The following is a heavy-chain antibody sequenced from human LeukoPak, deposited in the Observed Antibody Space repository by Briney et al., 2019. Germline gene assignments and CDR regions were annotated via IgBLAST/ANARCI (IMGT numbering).Heavy chain of an antibody. CDR2: IWYDGSNK. J-gene: IGHJ3*02. V-gene: IGHV3-33*06. CDR3: AKEEGDAFEI. CDR1: GFTFSSYG. Sequence: PGGSLRLACAASGFTFSSYGMHWVRQAPGKGLEWVAVIWYDGSNKYYADSVKGRFTISRDNSKNTLYLQMNSLRAEDTAVYYCAKEEGDAFEIWGQGPMVTVSS.